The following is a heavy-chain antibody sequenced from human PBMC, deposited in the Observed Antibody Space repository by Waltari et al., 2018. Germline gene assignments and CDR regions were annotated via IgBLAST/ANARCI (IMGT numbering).Heavy chain of an antibody. CDR1: GYTFIDYF. J-gene: IGHJ4*02. CDR2: IDPEDGET. D-gene: IGHD3-10*01. Sequence: EVQLVQSGAEVKKPGATVKISGKASGYTFIDYFMHWVQQAPGKGLEGVGRIDPEDGETVYAEKFQGRVTITADTSTDTSYLELSSLRSDDTAVYYCAPLPGGSGQTFDYWGQGTLLTVSS. V-gene: IGHV1-69-2*01. CDR3: APLPGGSGQTFDY.